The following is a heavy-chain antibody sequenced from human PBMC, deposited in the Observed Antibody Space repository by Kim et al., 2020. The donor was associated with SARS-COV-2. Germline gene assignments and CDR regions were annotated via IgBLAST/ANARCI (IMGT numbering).Heavy chain of an antibody. CDR1: GGSTYNYY. CDR3: ARDYFDSSGFAFDV. J-gene: IGHJ3*01. D-gene: IGHD3-22*01. Sequence: SETLSLTCTVSGGSTYNYYWSWIRQPQGKGLEWVGYIYYSGNTNYNPSLKSRVTISIDTSTNQFSLKLSSVTAADTAVYYCARDYFDSSGFAFDVWGQGTMVTVSS. CDR2: IYYSGNT. V-gene: IGHV4-59*13.